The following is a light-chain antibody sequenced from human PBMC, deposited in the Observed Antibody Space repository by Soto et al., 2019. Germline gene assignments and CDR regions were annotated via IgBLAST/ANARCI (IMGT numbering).Light chain of an antibody. Sequence: QSALTPPASVSGPPGQSRTISCTETTSDVGNYKYVSWYQQHPGKAPKLIIPAVRQRPSGVPDRFSGSKSGNTASLTISVLQTDDEADYFCFSYTANDNWVFGGGTQLTVL. CDR1: TSDVGNYKY. CDR2: AVR. CDR3: FSYTANDNWV. V-gene: IGLV2-11*01. J-gene: IGLJ3*02.